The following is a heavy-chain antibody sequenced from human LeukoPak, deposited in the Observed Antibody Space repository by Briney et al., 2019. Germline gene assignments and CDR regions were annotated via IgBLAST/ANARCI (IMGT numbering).Heavy chain of an antibody. CDR2: IKQDGNEK. D-gene: IGHD3-22*01. Sequence: GGSLRLSCAASGFTFRTYWMSWVRQAPGKGLEWVANIKQDGNEKYYVDSVKGRFTISRDNAKNSLYLQMNSLRAEDTAVYYCARPKTYYYDSSGYYLRPYYFDYWGQGTLVTVSS. V-gene: IGHV3-7*01. CDR3: ARPKTYYYDSSGYYLRPYYFDY. J-gene: IGHJ4*02. CDR1: GFTFRTYW.